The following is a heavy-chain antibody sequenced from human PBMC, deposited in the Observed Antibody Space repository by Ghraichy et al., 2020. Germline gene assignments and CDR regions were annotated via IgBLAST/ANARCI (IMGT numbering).Heavy chain of an antibody. V-gene: IGHV4-34*01. D-gene: IGHD6-19*01. J-gene: IGHJ4*02. CDR1: GGSFSAYY. CDR2: TSHSGYT. Sequence: SETLSLTCNVYGGSFSAYYWSWIRQSPGKGLEWIGETSHSGYTTYIPSLESRVTISVDTSKNQFSLKLNFVTAADTAVYYCARGPFTSGWMWYYFDAWGQGTPVTVSS. CDR3: ARGPFTSGWMWYYFDA.